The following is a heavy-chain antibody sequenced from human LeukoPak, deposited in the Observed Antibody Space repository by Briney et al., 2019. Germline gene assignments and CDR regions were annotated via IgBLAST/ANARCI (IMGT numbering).Heavy chain of an antibody. Sequence: SETLSLTCTVSGGSISSGGYYWSWIRQHPGKGLEWIGYIYYSGSTYYNPSLKSRVTISVDTSKNQFSLKLSSVTAADTAVYYCARDRTGTTYYYGMDVWGQGTTVTVSS. V-gene: IGHV4-31*03. J-gene: IGHJ6*02. CDR3: ARDRTGTTYYYGMDV. D-gene: IGHD1-1*01. CDR1: GGSISSGGYY. CDR2: IYYSGST.